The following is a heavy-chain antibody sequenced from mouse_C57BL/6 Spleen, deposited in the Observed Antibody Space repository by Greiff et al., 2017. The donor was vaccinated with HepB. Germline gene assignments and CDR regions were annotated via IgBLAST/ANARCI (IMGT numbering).Heavy chain of an antibody. CDR1: GFTFSSYA. D-gene: IGHD1-1*01. CDR2: ISSGGDYI. V-gene: IGHV5-9-1*02. CDR3: TRERGSSFLYAMDY. Sequence: EVKVLESGEGLVKPGGSLKLSCAASGFTFSSYAMSWVRQTPEKRLEWVAYISSGGDYIYYADTVKGRFTITRDNARNTLYLQMSSLKSEDTAMYYCTRERGSSFLYAMDYWGQGTSVTVSA. J-gene: IGHJ4*01.